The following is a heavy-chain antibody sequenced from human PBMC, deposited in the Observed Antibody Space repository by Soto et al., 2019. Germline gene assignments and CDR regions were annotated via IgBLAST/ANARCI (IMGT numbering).Heavy chain of an antibody. CDR2: IRFDGSNE. D-gene: IGHD6-13*01. V-gene: IGHV3-30*02. CDR3: AKAQTIAAAGTYVGGFDP. J-gene: IGHJ5*02. CDR1: ESIFRGYG. Sequence: PGGSLRLSCAASESIFRGYGMHWIRQTPDKGLEWVAIIRFDGSNEHYADSVKGRFTISRDNSKNMLYLQMNSLRAEDTAVYYCAKAQTIAAAGTYVGGFDPWGQGTLVTVSS.